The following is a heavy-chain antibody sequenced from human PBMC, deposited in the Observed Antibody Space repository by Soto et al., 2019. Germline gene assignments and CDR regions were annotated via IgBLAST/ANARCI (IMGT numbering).Heavy chain of an antibody. CDR1: GFTFSTYS. CDR3: AREYGIGGPVFDF. Sequence: GGSLRLSCAASGFTFSTYSMNWVRQAPGKGLEWVSGISGSGISTHYADSVKGRFTVSRDNSKNTLYLQMNSLRAEDTAVYYCAREYGIGGPVFDFWAQGTMVTVSS. J-gene: IGHJ3*01. V-gene: IGHV3-23*01. CDR2: ISGSGIST. D-gene: IGHD2-15*01.